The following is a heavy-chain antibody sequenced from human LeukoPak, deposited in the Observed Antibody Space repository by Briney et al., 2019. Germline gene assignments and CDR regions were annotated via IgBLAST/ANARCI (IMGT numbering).Heavy chain of an antibody. CDR2: IYTSGST. Sequence: PSETLSLTCTVSGGSISSYYWSWIRQPAGKGLEWIGRIYTSGSTNYNPSLKSRVTISVDTSKNQFSLKLSSVTAADTAVYYCARGPYYYDSSGYYPDWGQGTLVTVSS. V-gene: IGHV4-4*07. D-gene: IGHD3-22*01. CDR3: ARGPYYYDSSGYYPD. CDR1: GGSISSYY. J-gene: IGHJ4*02.